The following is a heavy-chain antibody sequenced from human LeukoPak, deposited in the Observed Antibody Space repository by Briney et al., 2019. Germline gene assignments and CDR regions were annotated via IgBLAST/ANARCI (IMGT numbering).Heavy chain of an antibody. V-gene: IGHV4-30-4*02. Sequence: PSETLSLTCIVSGGSISSGDYYWSWIRQPPGKGLAWIGYIYYSGSTYYNPSLKSRVTISVDTSKNQFSLKLSSVTAADTAVYYCARGPYSGYDYSGFDYWGQGTLVTVSS. CDR3: ARGPYSGYDYSGFDY. J-gene: IGHJ4*02. CDR1: GGSISSGDYY. CDR2: IYYSGST. D-gene: IGHD5-12*01.